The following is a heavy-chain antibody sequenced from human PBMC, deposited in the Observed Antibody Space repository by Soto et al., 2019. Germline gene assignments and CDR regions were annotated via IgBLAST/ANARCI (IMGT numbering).Heavy chain of an antibody. CDR2: IFSNDDK. V-gene: IGHV2-26*01. CDR1: GFSLTNTRVG. CDR3: ARTLRYDFWSGYFDY. D-gene: IGHD3-3*01. Sequence: QVTLKESGPVLVKPPETLTLTCTVSGFSLTNTRVGVGWIRQPPGKALEWLAHIFSNDDKSYSTSLKNRLTSSKDTSKSQVVLTMTNMDPVDTATYYCARTLRYDFWSGYFDYWGQGTLVTVSS. J-gene: IGHJ4*02.